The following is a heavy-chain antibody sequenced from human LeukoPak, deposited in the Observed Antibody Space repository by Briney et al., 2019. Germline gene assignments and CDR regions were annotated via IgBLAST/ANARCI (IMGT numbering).Heavy chain of an antibody. CDR3: ARGPYGDYGTYYFDY. D-gene: IGHD4-17*01. J-gene: IGHJ4*02. Sequence: ASVKVSCKASGYTFTSYYMHWVRQAPGQGLEWMGIINPSGGSTSYAQKFQGRVTMARDMSTSTVYMELSSLRSEDTAVYYCARGPYGDYGTYYFDYWGQGTLVTVSS. V-gene: IGHV1-46*01. CDR2: INPSGGST. CDR1: GYTFTSYY.